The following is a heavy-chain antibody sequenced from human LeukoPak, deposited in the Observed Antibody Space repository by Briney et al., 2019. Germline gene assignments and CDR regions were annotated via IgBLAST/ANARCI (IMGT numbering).Heavy chain of an antibody. CDR1: GYTFTSYY. CDR3: ARDTAMVTTLYYYYYMDV. D-gene: IGHD5-18*01. J-gene: IGHJ6*03. CDR2: INPNSGGT. V-gene: IGHV1-2*02. Sequence: ASVKASCKASGYTFTSYYMHWVRQAPGQGLEWMGIINPNSGGTNYAQKFQGRVTMTRDTSISTAYMELSRLRSDDTAVYYCARDTAMVTTLYYYYYMDVWGKGTTVTVSS.